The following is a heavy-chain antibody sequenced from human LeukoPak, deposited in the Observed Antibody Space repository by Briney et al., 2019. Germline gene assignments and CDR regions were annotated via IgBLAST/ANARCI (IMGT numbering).Heavy chain of an antibody. CDR2: IIPIFGTA. D-gene: IGHD2-2*01. V-gene: IGHV1-69*13. CDR1: GGTFSSYA. CDR3: ARETEQCSSTSCYRSWRDFDI. Sequence: ASVKVSCKASGGTFSSYAISWVRQAPGQGLEWMGGIIPIFGTANYAQKFQGRVTITADESTSTAYMELSSLRSEDTAVYYCARETEQCSSTSCYRSWRDFDIWGQGTMVTVSS. J-gene: IGHJ3*02.